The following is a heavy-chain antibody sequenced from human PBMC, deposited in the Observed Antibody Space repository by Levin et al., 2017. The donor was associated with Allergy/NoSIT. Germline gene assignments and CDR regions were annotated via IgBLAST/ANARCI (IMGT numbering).Heavy chain of an antibody. V-gene: IGHV1-18*01. Sequence: GESLKISCKASGYTFTSYGISWVRQAPGQGLEWMGWISAYNGNTNYAQKLQGRVTMTTDTSTSTAYMELRSLRSDDTAVYYCARVSYDILTGYHYYYYYYMDVWGKGTTVTVSS. CDR1: GYTFTSYG. CDR2: ISAYNGNT. D-gene: IGHD3-9*01. CDR3: ARVSYDILTGYHYYYYYYMDV. J-gene: IGHJ6*03.